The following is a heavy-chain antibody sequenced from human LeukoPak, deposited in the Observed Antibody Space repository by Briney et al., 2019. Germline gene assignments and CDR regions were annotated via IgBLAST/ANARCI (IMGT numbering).Heavy chain of an antibody. D-gene: IGHD3-10*01. J-gene: IGHJ4*02. CDR3: ARSARWFGVDY. CDR1: GFTVSSNY. Sequence: GGSLRLSCAASGFTVSSNYKSWVRQAPGKGLEWVSVIYSGGSTYYADSVKGRFTISRDNSKNTLYLQMNSLRAEDTAVYYCARSARWFGVDYWGQGTVVTVSS. CDR2: IYSGGST. V-gene: IGHV3-53*01.